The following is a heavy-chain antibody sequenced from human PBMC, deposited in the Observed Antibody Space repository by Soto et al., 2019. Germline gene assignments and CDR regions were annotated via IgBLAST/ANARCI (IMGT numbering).Heavy chain of an antibody. Sequence: ASVKVSCKASGYTFTGYYMHWVRQAPGQGLEWMGWMNPNSGNTGYAQKFQGRVTMTRNTSISTAYMELSSLRSEDTAVYYCAREAAAGLVYWGQGTLVTVSS. CDR3: AREAAAGLVY. V-gene: IGHV1-8*02. J-gene: IGHJ4*02. CDR2: MNPNSGNT. D-gene: IGHD6-13*01. CDR1: GYTFTGYY.